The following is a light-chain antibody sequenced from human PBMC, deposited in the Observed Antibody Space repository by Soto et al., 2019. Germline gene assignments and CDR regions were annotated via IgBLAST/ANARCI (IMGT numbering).Light chain of an antibody. V-gene: IGLV2-11*01. CDR2: DVT. Sequence: QSALAQPRSVSGSPGQSVTLSCTGTGSDVGGYDFVSWYQQYPGKAPKLIIFDVTERTSGVPDRFSGSKSGNSASLTISGLQAEDEADYYCSSYAGSYILGVFGGGTKLTVL. CDR1: GSDVGGYDF. J-gene: IGLJ3*02. CDR3: SSYAGSYILGV.